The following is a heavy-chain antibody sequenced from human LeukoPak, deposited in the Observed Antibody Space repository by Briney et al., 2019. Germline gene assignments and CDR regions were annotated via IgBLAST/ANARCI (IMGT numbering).Heavy chain of an antibody. J-gene: IGHJ4*02. Sequence: GGSLRLSCAASGFTFSSYDMNWVRQASGKGLEWGSFISTSSYTYYADSVKGRFTISRDNAKTSLYLQMNSLRAEDTAVYYCASLGTNYDSSGYTDYWGQGTLVTVSS. V-gene: IGHV3-21*01. D-gene: IGHD3-22*01. CDR1: GFTFSSYD. CDR2: ISTSSYT. CDR3: ASLGTNYDSSGYTDY.